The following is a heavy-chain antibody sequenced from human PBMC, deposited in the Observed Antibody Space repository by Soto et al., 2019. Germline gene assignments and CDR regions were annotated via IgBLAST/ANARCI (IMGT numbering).Heavy chain of an antibody. Sequence: EVQLLESGGGLVQPGGSLRLSCAASGFTFSSYAMSWVRQAPGKGLEWVSAIRGSGASTYYANSVKGRFTISRDNSKNTLYLQMNSLRAEDTAVYDCAKVLGSSGWVYWYFDLWGRGTLVTVSS. CDR1: GFTFSSYA. CDR2: IRGSGAST. J-gene: IGHJ2*01. V-gene: IGHV3-23*01. CDR3: AKVLGSSGWVYWYFDL. D-gene: IGHD6-19*01.